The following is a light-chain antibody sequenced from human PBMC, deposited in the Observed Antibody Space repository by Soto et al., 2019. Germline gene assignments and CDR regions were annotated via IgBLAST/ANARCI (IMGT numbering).Light chain of an antibody. CDR3: QPSHTWT. V-gene: IGKV1-39*01. Sequence: DIQMTQSPSSLSASVGDRVTITCRASQTISSYLNWYKQKPGNAHNVLIYATSNLRSGVPSRFSGSGSGTDFTLTLSSLQPEDFASYYCQPSHTWTFGQRTKGVLK. CDR2: ATS. J-gene: IGKJ1*01. CDR1: QTISSY.